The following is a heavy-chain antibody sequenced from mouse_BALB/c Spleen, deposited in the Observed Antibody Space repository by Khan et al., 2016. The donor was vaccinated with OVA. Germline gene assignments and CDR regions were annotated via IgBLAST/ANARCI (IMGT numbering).Heavy chain of an antibody. CDR1: GFSLTSYG. V-gene: IGHV2-6-1*01. D-gene: IGHD2-1*01. CDR2: IWSDGHT. CDR3: ARHGYYGNSGPYFDV. Sequence: VQLKESGPGLVAPSQSLSITCTISGFSLTSYGVHWVRQPPGKGLEWLVVIWSDGHTTYNSALKSRLSISKDNSKSQVFLKMNSLQTDDTAMYYCARHGYYGNSGPYFDVWGAGTTVTVSS. J-gene: IGHJ1*01.